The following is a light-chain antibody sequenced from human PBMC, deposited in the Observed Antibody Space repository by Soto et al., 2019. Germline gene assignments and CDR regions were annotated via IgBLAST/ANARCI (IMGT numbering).Light chain of an antibody. CDR2: GAS. V-gene: IGKV3-20*01. CDR1: QSVSSSY. CDR3: QQYASSLL. Sequence: EIVLTQSPGTLSLSPGERATLSCRASQSVSSSYLAWYQKKPGQAPRLLIYGASSRATGIPDRFSGSGFGTDFTLTISRLEPEDFAVYYCQQYASSLLFGQGTKLEIK. J-gene: IGKJ2*01.